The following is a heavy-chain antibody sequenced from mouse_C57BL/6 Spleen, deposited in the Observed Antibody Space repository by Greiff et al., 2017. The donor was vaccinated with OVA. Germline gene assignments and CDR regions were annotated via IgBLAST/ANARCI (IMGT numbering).Heavy chain of an antibody. Sequence: VQLQQSGAELVRPGSSVKLSCKASGYTFTSYWMDWVKQRPGQGLEWIGNIYPSDSETHYNQKFKDKDTLTVDKSSSTAYMQLSSLTSEDSAVYYCAREDWDYFDYWGQGTTLTVSS. J-gene: IGHJ2*01. CDR2: IYPSDSET. D-gene: IGHD4-1*01. CDR3: AREDWDYFDY. CDR1: GYTFTSYW. V-gene: IGHV1-61*01.